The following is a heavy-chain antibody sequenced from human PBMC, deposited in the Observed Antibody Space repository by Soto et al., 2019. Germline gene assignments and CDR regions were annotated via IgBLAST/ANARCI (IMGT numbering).Heavy chain of an antibody. D-gene: IGHD6-19*01. CDR1: GFTFSSYA. V-gene: IGHV3-23*01. CDR3: AKGGQQWLEVDY. Sequence: GGSLRLSYAASGFTFSSYAMSWVRQAPGKGLEWVSAISGSGGSTYYADSVKGRFTISRDNSKNTLYLQMNSLRAEDTAVYYCAKGGQQWLEVDYWGQGTQVTVSS. CDR2: ISGSGGST. J-gene: IGHJ4*02.